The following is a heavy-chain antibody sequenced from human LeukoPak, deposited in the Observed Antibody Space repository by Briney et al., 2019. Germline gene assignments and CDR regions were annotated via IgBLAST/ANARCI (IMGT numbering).Heavy chain of an antibody. CDR2: INPNSGGT. D-gene: IGHD3-10*01. J-gene: IGHJ5*02. CDR1: GYTFTGHH. CDR3: ARGDKKENLSGPSGYFDP. Sequence: ASVKVSCKASGYTFTGHHIHWVRQAPGQVLERMGWINPNSGGTNFGPKFHGRVSMTRDMSVNTVYMELNSLRSDDTAVYYCARGDKKENLSGPSGYFDPWGQGTLVTVSS. V-gene: IGHV1-2*02.